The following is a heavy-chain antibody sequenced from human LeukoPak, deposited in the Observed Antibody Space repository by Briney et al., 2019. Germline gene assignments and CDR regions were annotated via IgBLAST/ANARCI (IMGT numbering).Heavy chain of an antibody. Sequence: ASVTVSCKTSGYTFTDYYMHWVRQAPGQGLEWMGWIIPNSGGTNYAQKFQDRVIMTRDTSIGTAYMELRRLRSDDTAVYYCTRGSVTMSLNYWGQGTLVTVSS. CDR1: GYTFTDYY. CDR3: TRGSVTMSLNY. J-gene: IGHJ4*02. V-gene: IGHV1-2*02. D-gene: IGHD4-17*01. CDR2: IIPNSGGT.